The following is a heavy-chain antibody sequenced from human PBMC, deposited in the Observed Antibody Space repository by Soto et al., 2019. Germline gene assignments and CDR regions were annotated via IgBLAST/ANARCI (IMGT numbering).Heavy chain of an antibody. D-gene: IGHD3-3*01. V-gene: IGHV1-24*01. CDR3: ATGIFWNGYYTY. Sequence: GASVKVSCTVSGYSLTELSMHWVRLAPGKGLEWMGGFDPEDGETIYAQKFQARVTMTEDTSADTAYMELSSLRSEDTAVYYCATGIFWNGYYTYWGQGTQVTVSS. J-gene: IGHJ4*02. CDR1: GYSLTELS. CDR2: FDPEDGET.